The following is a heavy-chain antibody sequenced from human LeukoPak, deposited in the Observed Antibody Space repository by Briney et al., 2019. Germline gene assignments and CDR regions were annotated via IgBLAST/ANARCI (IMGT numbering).Heavy chain of an antibody. D-gene: IGHD5-18*01. CDR3: ARGGNSYGYLDY. Sequence: PSETLSLTCTVSGGSISSSSYYWGWIRQPPGKGLEWIGYIYYSGNTNYNPSLKSRVTISVDTSKNQFSLKVSSVTAADTAVYYCARGGNSYGYLDYWDQGTLVTVSS. J-gene: IGHJ4*02. CDR2: IYYSGNT. V-gene: IGHV4-61*05. CDR1: GGSISSSSYY.